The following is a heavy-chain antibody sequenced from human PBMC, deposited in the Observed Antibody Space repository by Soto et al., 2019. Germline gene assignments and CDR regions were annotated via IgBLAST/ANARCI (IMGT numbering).Heavy chain of an antibody. CDR1: GFAFDSYW. CDR3: TRGPRPSSTGTGAF. Sequence: VQLVESGGGLVQPGGSSRLSCFASGFAFDSYWMHWVRQAPGQGLEWVARISDDAARIDYATSVKGRFIIARDNAQNTLFLEMKDLRGDDTGIYYCTRGPRPSSTGTGAFWGRGVLVAVSS. V-gene: IGHV3-74*01. D-gene: IGHD1-1*01. J-gene: IGHJ4*02. CDR2: ISDDAARI.